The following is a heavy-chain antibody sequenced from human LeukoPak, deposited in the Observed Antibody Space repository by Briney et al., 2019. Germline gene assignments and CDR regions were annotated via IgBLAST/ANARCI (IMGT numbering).Heavy chain of an antibody. CDR3: ARGSSDFWSGYYFTNWFDP. CDR2: IYYSGST. Sequence: KPSETLSLTCTVSGGSISSYYWSWIRQPPGKGLEWIGYIYYSGSTNYNPSLKSRVTISVDTSKNQFSLKLSSVTAADTAVYYCARGSSDFWSGYYFTNWFDPWGQGTLVTVSS. D-gene: IGHD3-3*01. J-gene: IGHJ5*02. CDR1: GGSISSYY. V-gene: IGHV4-59*01.